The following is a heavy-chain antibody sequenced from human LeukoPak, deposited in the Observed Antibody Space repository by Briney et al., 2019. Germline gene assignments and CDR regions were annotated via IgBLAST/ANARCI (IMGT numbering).Heavy chain of an antibody. J-gene: IGHJ4*02. CDR3: ARGRDMAIAAAGLGNFDY. CDR2: INPSGGST. CDR1: GGTFSSYA. Sequence: ASVKVSCKASGGTFSSYAISWVRQAPGQGLEWMGIINPSGGSTSYAQKFQGRVTMTRDTSTSTVYMELSSLRSEDTAVYYCARGRDMAIAAAGLGNFDYWGQGTLVTVSS. V-gene: IGHV1-46*01. D-gene: IGHD6-13*01.